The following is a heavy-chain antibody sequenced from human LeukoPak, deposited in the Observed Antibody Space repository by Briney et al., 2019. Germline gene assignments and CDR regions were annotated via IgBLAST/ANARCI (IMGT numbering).Heavy chain of an antibody. V-gene: IGHV4-39*01. J-gene: IGHJ2*01. Sequence: PSETLSLTCTVSGGSISSSSYFWGWIRQPPGKGLEWIGSIHFSGSAYYNPSLNSRVTISVDTSKNQFSLKLSSVTAADTAVYYCAISPAYWYFDLWGRGTLVTVSS. CDR2: IHFSGSA. CDR3: AISPAYWYFDL. CDR1: GGSISSSSYF.